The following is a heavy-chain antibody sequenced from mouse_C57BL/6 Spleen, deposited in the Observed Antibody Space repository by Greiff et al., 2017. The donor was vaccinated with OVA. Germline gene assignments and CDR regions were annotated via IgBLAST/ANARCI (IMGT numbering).Heavy chain of an antibody. CDR3: ARRVWGGEYYFDY. D-gene: IGHD2-10*02. V-gene: IGHV1-55*01. J-gene: IGHJ2*01. CDR2: IYPGSGST. CDR1: GYTFTSYW. Sequence: VQLQQPGAELVKPGASVKMSCKASGYTFTSYWITWVKQRPGQGLEWIGDIYPGSGSTNYNEKFKSKGTLTVEPASSTAYMQLSSLTSEDSAVYYCARRVWGGEYYFDYWGQGTTLTVSS.